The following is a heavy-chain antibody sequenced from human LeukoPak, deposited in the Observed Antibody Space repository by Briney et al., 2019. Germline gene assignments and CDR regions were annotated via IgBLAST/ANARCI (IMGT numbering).Heavy chain of an antibody. CDR1: GFTFSNYA. CDR3: AKEGYGDYSS. D-gene: IGHD4-17*01. V-gene: IGHV3-23*01. CDR2: ISGSGGTT. J-gene: IGHJ4*02. Sequence: GGSLRLSCAASGFTFSNYAMSWVRQAPGKGLEWVSTISGSGGTTYYADSVQGRFTISRDNSKNTLYLQMNSLRAEDTAVYYCAKEGYGDYSSWGQGTLVTVSS.